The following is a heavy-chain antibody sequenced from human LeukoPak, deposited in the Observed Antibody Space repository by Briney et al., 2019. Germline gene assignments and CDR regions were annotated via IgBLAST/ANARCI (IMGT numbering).Heavy chain of an antibody. J-gene: IGHJ6*02. V-gene: IGHV4-4*07. D-gene: IGHD2-15*01. Sequence: SETLSLTCTVSGGSISSYYWSWIRQPAGKGLEWIGRIYTSGSTNYNPSLKSRVTMSVDTSKNQFSLKLSSVTAADTAGYYCAREGEVVVAPHYGMDVWGQGTTVTVSS. CDR2: IYTSGST. CDR3: AREGEVVVAPHYGMDV. CDR1: GGSISSYY.